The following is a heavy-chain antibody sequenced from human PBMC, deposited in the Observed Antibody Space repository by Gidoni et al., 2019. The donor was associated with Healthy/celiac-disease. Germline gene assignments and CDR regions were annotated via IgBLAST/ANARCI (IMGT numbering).Heavy chain of an antibody. CDR1: GFTFDDYA. CDR2: ISWNSGSI. Sequence: EVQLVESGGGLVQPGRSLRLSCAASGFTFDDYAMHWVRQAPGKGLEWVSGISWNSGSIGYADSVKGRFTISRDNAKNSLYLQMNSLRAEDTALYYCAKDMDQGIAAAGTFFDYWGQGTLVTVSS. J-gene: IGHJ4*02. D-gene: IGHD6-13*01. V-gene: IGHV3-9*01. CDR3: AKDMDQGIAAAGTFFDY.